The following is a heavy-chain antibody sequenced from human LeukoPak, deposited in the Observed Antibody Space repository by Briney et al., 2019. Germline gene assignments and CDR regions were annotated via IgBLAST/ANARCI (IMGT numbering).Heavy chain of an antibody. CDR1: DYSISSGYY. CDR2: IYHSGST. V-gene: IGHV4-38-2*02. J-gene: IGHJ4*02. CDR3: ARGTEGATVYYFDY. Sequence: PSETLSLTCTVSDYSISSGYYWGWIRQPPGKGLEWIGSIYHSGSTYYNPSLKSRVTISVDTSKNQFSLKLSSVTAADTAVYYCARGTEGATVYYFDYWGQGTLVTVSS. D-gene: IGHD1-26*01.